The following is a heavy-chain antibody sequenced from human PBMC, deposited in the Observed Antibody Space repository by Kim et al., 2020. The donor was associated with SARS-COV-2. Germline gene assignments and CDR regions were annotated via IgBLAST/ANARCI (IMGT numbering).Heavy chain of an antibody. V-gene: IGHV3-33*01. J-gene: IGHJ4*02. D-gene: IGHD3-9*01. CDR2: IWYDGSNK. CDR3: ARELRDFDWLLYYFDY. Sequence: GGSLRLSCAASGFTFSSYGMHWVRQAPGKGLEWVAVIWYDGSNKYYADSVKGRFTISRDNSKNTLYLQMNSLRAEDTAVYYCARELRDFDWLLYYFDYWGQGTLVTVSS. CDR1: GFTFSSYG.